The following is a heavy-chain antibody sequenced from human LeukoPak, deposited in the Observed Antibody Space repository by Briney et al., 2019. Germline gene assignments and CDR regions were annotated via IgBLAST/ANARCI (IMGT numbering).Heavy chain of an antibody. CDR1: GFTFSSYE. CDR2: ISSSGSTI. CDR3: ARDVTVVTQGWFDP. D-gene: IGHD4-23*01. J-gene: IGHJ5*02. V-gene: IGHV3-48*03. Sequence: GGSLRLSCAASGFTFSSYEMNWVRQAPGKGLEWVSYISSSGSTIYYADSVKGRFTISRDNAKNSLYLQMNSLRAEDTAVYYCARDVTVVTQGWFDPWGQGTLVTVSS.